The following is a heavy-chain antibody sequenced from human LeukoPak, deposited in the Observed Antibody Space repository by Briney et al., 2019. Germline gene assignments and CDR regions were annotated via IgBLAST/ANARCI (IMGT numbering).Heavy chain of an antibody. Sequence: GASVKVSCKTSGGTFSSYALSWVRQAPGQGLEWMGGIIPIFGTANYAQKFQGRVTITADESTSTAYMELSSLRSEDTAVYYCVRFSDGITGTTAVQDIWGQGTMVTVSS. V-gene: IGHV1-69*13. CDR3: VRFSDGITGTTAVQDI. CDR1: GGTFSSYA. J-gene: IGHJ3*02. D-gene: IGHD1-7*01. CDR2: IIPIFGTA.